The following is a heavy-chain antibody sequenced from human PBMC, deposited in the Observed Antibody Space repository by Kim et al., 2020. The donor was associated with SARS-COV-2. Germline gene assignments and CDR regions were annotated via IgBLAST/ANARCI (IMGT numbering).Heavy chain of an antibody. D-gene: IGHD3-3*01. Sequence: ASVKVSCKASGYTFTSYGISWVRQAPGQGLEWMGWISAYNGNTNYAQKLQGRVTMTTDTSTSTAYMELRSLRSDDTAVYYCARTLRFLEWEDGMDVWGQGTTVTVSS. CDR3: ARTLRFLEWEDGMDV. CDR1: GYTFTSYG. V-gene: IGHV1-18*04. CDR2: ISAYNGNT. J-gene: IGHJ6*02.